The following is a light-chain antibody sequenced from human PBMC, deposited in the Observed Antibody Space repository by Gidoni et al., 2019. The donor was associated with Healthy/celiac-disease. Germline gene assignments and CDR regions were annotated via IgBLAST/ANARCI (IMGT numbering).Light chain of an antibody. CDR3: QAWDSSTYV. CDR2: QDS. Sequence: SYELTQPPAVSVSPGQTASITCSGEKLGDKYACWYQQKPGQSPVLVIYQDSKRPSGIPERFSGSNSGYTATLTIIGTQAMDEADYYCQAWDSSTYVFGTGTKVTVL. J-gene: IGLJ1*01. V-gene: IGLV3-1*01. CDR1: KLGDKY.